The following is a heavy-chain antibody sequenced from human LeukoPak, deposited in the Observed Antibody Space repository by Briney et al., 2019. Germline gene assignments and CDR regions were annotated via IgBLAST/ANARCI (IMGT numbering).Heavy chain of an antibody. CDR3: ARIMTTVTTVEY. CDR2: ITSSSTTI. D-gene: IGHD4-17*01. V-gene: IGHV3-48*01. CDR1: GFTFSTYS. Sequence: PGGSLRLSCVASGFTFSTYSMNWVRQAPGKGLEWISYITSSSTTIYYADPVKGRFTISRDNAKNSLYLQMNSLRVEDTAVYYCARIMTTVTTVEYWGQGTLVTVSS. J-gene: IGHJ4*02.